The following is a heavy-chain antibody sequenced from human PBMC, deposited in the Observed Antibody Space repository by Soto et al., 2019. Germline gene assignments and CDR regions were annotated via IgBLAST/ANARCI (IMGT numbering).Heavy chain of an antibody. CDR2: ISSSSSTI. D-gene: IGHD5-12*01. CDR1: GFNFSSYS. Sequence: PGGSLRLSCAASGFNFSSYSMNWVRQAPGKGLEWVSYISSSSSTIYYADSVKGRFTISRDNAKNSLYLQMNSLRAEDTAVYYCARDIGGYDPTPDYWGQGTLVTVSS. V-gene: IGHV3-48*01. CDR3: ARDIGGYDPTPDY. J-gene: IGHJ4*02.